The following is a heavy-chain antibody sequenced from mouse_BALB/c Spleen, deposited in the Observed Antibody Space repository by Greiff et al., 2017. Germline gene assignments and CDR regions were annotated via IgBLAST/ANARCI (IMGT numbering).Heavy chain of an antibody. CDR1: GFSLTDYG. V-gene: IGHV2-6-5*01. CDR3: AKHGSLLGGWFAY. J-gene: IGHJ3*01. Sequence: VKLQESGPGLVAPSQSLSITCTVSGFSLTDYGVSWIRQPPGKGLEWLGVIWGGGSTYYNSALKSRLSISKDNSKSQVFLKMNSLQTDDTAMYYCAKHGSLLGGWFAYWGQGTLVTVSA. CDR2: IWGGGST. D-gene: IGHD1-2*01.